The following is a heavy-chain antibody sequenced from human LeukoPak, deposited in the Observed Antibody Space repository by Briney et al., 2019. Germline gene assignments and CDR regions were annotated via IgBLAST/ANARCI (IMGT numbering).Heavy chain of an antibody. V-gene: IGHV4-4*07. J-gene: IGHJ4*02. CDR3: ARAASSGWYGDS. CDR1: GGSISSYY. D-gene: IGHD6-19*01. CDR2: IYTSGST. Sequence: TSEALSLTCTVSGGSISSYYWSWIRQPAGKGLEWIGRIYTSGSTNYNPSLKSRVTISIDTCKNQFSLKLTSVTAADTAVYYCARAASSGWYGDSWGQGVLVTVSS.